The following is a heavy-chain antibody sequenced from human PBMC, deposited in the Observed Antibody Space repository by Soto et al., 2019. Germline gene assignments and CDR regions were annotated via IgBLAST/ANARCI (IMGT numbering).Heavy chain of an antibody. V-gene: IGHV5-10-1*01. D-gene: IGHD6-13*01. CDR1: GYSFTSYW. Sequence: PGESLKISCKGSGYSFTSYWISWVRQMPGKGLEWMGRIDPSDSYTNYSPSFQGHVTISADKSISTAYLQWSSLKASDTSMYYCARRFFSDSNSRWGMDVWGQGTTVTVSS. CDR2: IDPSDSYT. CDR3: ARRFFSDSNSRWGMDV. J-gene: IGHJ6*02.